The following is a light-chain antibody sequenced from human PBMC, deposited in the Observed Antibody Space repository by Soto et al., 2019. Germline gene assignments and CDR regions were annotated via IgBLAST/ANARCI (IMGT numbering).Light chain of an antibody. J-gene: IGKJ1*01. CDR2: GAS. Sequence: EIVMTQSPGTLSVSPGERATLSCRASQSVSSDLAWYQHKPGQAPRLLIYGASTRATGIPARFSGRGSGTEFILTISSLQSVDFAAYYCQQYHNWPQTFGQGTKVEIK. CDR1: QSVSSD. V-gene: IGKV3-15*01. CDR3: QQYHNWPQT.